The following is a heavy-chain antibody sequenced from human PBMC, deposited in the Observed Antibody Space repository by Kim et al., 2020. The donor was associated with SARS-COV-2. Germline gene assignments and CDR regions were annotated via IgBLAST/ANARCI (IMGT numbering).Heavy chain of an antibody. J-gene: IGHJ5*02. V-gene: IGHV4-39*01. CDR2: IYYTGTT. CDR3: ARHGCTGGVCYFDP. Sequence: SETLSLTCTVSGGSISSSDYYWSWIRQPPGKGLEWIGSIYYTGTTYYNPSLKSRVTISVDTSKNQFSLKLSSVTDAAVYYCARHGCTGGVCYFDPWGQGTLVTVSS. D-gene: IGHD2-8*02. CDR1: GGSISSSDYY.